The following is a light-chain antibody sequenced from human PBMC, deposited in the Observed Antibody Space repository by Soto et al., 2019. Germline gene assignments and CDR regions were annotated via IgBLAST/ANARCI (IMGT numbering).Light chain of an antibody. Sequence: EIVLTQSPATLSLSPGARATLSCRASQSVSSYLAWYQQKPGQAPRLLIYDASNRATGIPARFSSSGSGTDFTLTIRSPEHAAFAFYSCQQRSDGPPLTFGGGTKMEIK. CDR2: DAS. J-gene: IGKJ4*01. CDR3: QQRSDGPPLT. V-gene: IGKV3-11*01. CDR1: QSVSSY.